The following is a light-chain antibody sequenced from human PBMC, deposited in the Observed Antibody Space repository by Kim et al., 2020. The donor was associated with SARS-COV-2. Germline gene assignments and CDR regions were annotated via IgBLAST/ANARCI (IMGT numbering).Light chain of an antibody. CDR2: GAS. CDR3: QQCNTWPRT. Sequence: VSPGERVTPTCRASEGVSTKLVWYQHKPGQAPRLLIYGASTRATGIPARFSGSGSETEFTLTISNLQSEDFAVYYCQQCNTWPRTFGQGTKVDIK. V-gene: IGKV3-15*01. CDR1: EGVSTK. J-gene: IGKJ1*01.